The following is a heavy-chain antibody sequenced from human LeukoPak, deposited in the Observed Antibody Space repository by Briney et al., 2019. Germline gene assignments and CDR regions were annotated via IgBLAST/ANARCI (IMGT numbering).Heavy chain of an antibody. D-gene: IGHD6-13*01. CDR2: ISYDGSNK. CDR1: GFTFSSYG. J-gene: IGHJ4*02. Sequence: GGSLRLSCAASGFTFSSYGMHWVRQAPGKGLEWVAVISYDGSNKYYADSVKGRFTISRDNSKNTLYLQMNSLRAEDTAVYYCAKDRGSSSWYGYFDYWGQGTLVTVSS. CDR3: AKDRGSSSWYGYFDY. V-gene: IGHV3-30*18.